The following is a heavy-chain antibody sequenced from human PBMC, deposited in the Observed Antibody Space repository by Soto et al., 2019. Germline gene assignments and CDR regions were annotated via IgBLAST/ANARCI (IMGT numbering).Heavy chain of an antibody. J-gene: IGHJ4*02. CDR1: GFTFSSYS. Sequence: EVQLVESGGGLVQPGGSLRLSCAASGFTFSSYSMNWVRQAPGKGLEWGSYISSSSSTIYYADSVKGRFTISRDNAKNSLYLQMNSLRAEDTAVYYCASQIVVVPAAKGEGFDYWGQGTLVTVSS. CDR3: ASQIVVVPAAKGEGFDY. CDR2: ISSSSSTI. D-gene: IGHD2-2*01. V-gene: IGHV3-48*01.